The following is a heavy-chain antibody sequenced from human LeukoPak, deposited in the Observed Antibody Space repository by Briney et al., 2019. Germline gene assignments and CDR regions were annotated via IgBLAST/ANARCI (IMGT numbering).Heavy chain of an antibody. Sequence: GASVKVSCKASGGTFSSYAISWVRQAPGQGLEWMGGIIPIFGTANYAQKFQGRVTITADESTSTAYMELSSLRSEDTAVYYCAREIGRGYCGSISCPIRLDPWGQGTLVTVSS. CDR3: AREIGRGYCGSISCPIRLDP. CDR2: IIPIFGTA. CDR1: GGTFSSYA. J-gene: IGHJ5*02. D-gene: IGHD2-2*01. V-gene: IGHV1-69*13.